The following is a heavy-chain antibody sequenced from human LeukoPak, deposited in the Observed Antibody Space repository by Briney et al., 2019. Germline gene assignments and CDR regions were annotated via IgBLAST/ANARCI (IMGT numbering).Heavy chain of an antibody. CDR1: GYTFTGYY. CDR3: AREGSMGLTGTYHFDY. J-gene: IGHJ4*02. CDR2: IIPIFGIA. V-gene: IGHV1-69*04. Sequence: SVKVSCKASGYTFTGYYMHWVRQAPGQGLEWMGRIIPIFGIANYAQKFQGRVTITADKSTSTAYMELSSLRSEDTAVYYCAREGSMGLTGTYHFDYWGQGTLVTVSS. D-gene: IGHD1-7*01.